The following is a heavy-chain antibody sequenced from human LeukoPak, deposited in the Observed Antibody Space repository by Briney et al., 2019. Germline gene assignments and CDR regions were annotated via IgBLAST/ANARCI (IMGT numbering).Heavy chain of an antibody. V-gene: IGHV1-18*01. J-gene: IGHJ6*03. CDR3: ARGIAVEFYYYMDV. D-gene: IGHD6-19*01. CDR1: GGTFSRYA. CDR2: ISAYNGNT. Sequence: ASVKVSCKASGGTFSRYAISWVRQAPGQGLEWMGWISAYNGNTNYAQKLQGRVTMTTDTSTSTAYMELRSLRSDDTAVYYCARGIAVEFYYYMDVWGKGTTVTVSS.